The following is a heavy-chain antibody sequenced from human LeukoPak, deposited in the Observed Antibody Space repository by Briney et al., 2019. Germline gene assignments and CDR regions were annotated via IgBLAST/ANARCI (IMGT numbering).Heavy chain of an antibody. Sequence: SGTLSLTCAVSGGSISSSNWWSWVRQPPGKGLEWIGEIYHSGSTNYNPSLKSRITISVDKSKNQFSLKLSSVTAADTAVYYCARVPYYYDSSGYYGMDVWGQGTTVTVSS. D-gene: IGHD3-22*01. V-gene: IGHV4-4*02. CDR2: IYHSGST. CDR1: GGSISSSNW. J-gene: IGHJ6*02. CDR3: ARVPYYYDSSGYYGMDV.